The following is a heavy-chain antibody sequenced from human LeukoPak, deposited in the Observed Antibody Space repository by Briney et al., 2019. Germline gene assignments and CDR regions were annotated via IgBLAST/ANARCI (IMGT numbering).Heavy chain of an antibody. CDR3: AKPRRDGYNNGAFDI. Sequence: GGSLRLSCAASGFTFDDYAMHWVRQAPGKGLEWVSGISWNSGSISYADSVKGRFTISRDNAKNSLYLQMNSLRAEDTALYYCAKPRRDGYNNGAFDIWGQGTMVTVSS. J-gene: IGHJ3*02. CDR2: ISWNSGSI. D-gene: IGHD5-24*01. V-gene: IGHV3-9*01. CDR1: GFTFDDYA.